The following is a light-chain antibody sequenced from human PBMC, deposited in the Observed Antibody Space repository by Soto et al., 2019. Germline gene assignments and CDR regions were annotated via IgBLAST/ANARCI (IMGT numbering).Light chain of an antibody. CDR3: QQRSNWPPMYT. CDR2: DAS. V-gene: IGKV3-11*01. CDR1: QSVSSY. Sequence: EIVLTQSPATLSLSPGERATLSCRASQSVSSYLAWYQHKPGQAPRLLIYDASNRATGIPARFSGSGSGTDFTLTISSREPEDFAVYYCQQRSNWPPMYTFGQGTKLEIK. J-gene: IGKJ2*01.